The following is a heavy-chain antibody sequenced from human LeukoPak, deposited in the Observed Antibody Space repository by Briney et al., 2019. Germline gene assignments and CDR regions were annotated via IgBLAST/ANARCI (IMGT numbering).Heavy chain of an antibody. CDR3: ARDRQSYGYIDAFDI. CDR2: LSSSGAYI. CDR1: GFTFGDFG. J-gene: IGHJ3*02. Sequence: NPGGSLRLSCAASGFTFGDFGMNWVRQAPGKGLEWVSSLSSSGAYIFYADSVKGRFTISRDNAKNSLYLQMNSLRAEDTAAYYCARDRQSYGYIDAFDIWGQGTLVTVSS. V-gene: IGHV3-21*01. D-gene: IGHD5-18*01.